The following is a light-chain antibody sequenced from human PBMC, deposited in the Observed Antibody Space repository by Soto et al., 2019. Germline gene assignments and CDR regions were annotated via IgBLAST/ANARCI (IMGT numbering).Light chain of an antibody. J-gene: IGKJ2*01. Sequence: EIVLTQSPGPLYLSPGTRATLSCRASQSVTGSKLAWYQQRPGQAPRLLIYGASTRATDLPARFSGSGSGTNYTLTISGLEPEDFALYFCQQYGNSPFTFGQGTKLDIK. CDR2: GAS. CDR3: QQYGNSPFT. V-gene: IGKV3-20*01. CDR1: QSVTGSK.